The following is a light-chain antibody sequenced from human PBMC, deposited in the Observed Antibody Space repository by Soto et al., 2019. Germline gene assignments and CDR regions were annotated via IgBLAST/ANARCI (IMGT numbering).Light chain of an antibody. Sequence: DIQLTQSPSSLSASVGDTVNITCRTSQSISIYLNWYQQKPGKAPKLLIYSASILQVGGPGRFSDSGSGTDFTLTLISLQPEDFATYYCQQSFSTLWTFGQGTKVDIK. CDR2: SAS. CDR1: QSISIY. V-gene: IGKV1-39*01. CDR3: QQSFSTLWT. J-gene: IGKJ1*01.